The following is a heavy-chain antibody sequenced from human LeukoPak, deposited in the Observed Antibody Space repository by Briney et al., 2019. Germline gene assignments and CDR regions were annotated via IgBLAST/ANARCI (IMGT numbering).Heavy chain of an antibody. CDR3: ARDRYGGNWFDP. D-gene: IGHD4-23*01. CDR2: ISAYNGNT. Sequence: AASVKVSCKASGYIFTSYGISWVRQAPGQGLEWMGWISAYNGNTNYAQKLQGRVTMTTDTSTSTAYMELRSLRSGDTAVYYCARDRYGGNWFDPWGQGTLVTVSS. V-gene: IGHV1-18*01. J-gene: IGHJ5*02. CDR1: GYIFTSYG.